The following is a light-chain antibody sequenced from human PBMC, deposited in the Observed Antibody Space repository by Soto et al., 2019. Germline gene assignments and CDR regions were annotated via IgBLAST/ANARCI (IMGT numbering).Light chain of an antibody. V-gene: IGKV3-15*01. CDR1: QSISNS. Sequence: EIVMTQSPASLSVSPGETATLSCRASQSISNSLAWYQQKPGQAPSLLIYGASTRATGIPARFSGSGSGTEFTLTISSLQSEDSALYYCQQYNNWRPGTFGQGTKLEIK. CDR3: QQYNNWRPGT. J-gene: IGKJ2*01. CDR2: GAS.